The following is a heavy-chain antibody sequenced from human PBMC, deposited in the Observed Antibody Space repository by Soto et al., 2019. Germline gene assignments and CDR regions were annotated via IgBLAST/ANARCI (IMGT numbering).Heavy chain of an antibody. J-gene: IGHJ4*02. CDR3: AKDFQGYDSSNFDY. Sequence: PGGTLRTYREAYGFTFDDSAMHCVRQAPGKGLEGVSGISWNSGSIGYADSAKGRFTISRDNAKNSLYLQMNSLRAEDTALYYCAKDFQGYDSSNFDYWGQGTLVTVSS. CDR2: ISWNSGSI. D-gene: IGHD3-22*01. CDR1: GFTFDDSA. V-gene: IGHV3-9*01.